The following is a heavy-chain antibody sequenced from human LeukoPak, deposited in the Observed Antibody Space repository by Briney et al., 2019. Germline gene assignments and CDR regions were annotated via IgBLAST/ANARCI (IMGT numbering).Heavy chain of an antibody. Sequence: SETLSLTCTVSGGSISSSSYYWGWIRQPPGKGLEWIGSIYYSGSTYYNPSLKSRVPISVDTSKNQFSLKLSSVTAADTAVYYCASIIAVAGDFDYWGQGTLVTVSS. J-gene: IGHJ4*02. D-gene: IGHD6-19*01. CDR3: ASIIAVAGDFDY. CDR2: IYYSGST. V-gene: IGHV4-39*01. CDR1: GGSISSSSYY.